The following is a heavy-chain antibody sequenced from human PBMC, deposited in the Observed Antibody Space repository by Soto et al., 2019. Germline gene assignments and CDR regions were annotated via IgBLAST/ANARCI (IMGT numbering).Heavy chain of an antibody. V-gene: IGHV4-39*01. J-gene: IGHJ4*02. CDR3: ARVGSYDYVWGSYPIGSRVYFDY. CDR1: GGSISSSSYY. D-gene: IGHD3-16*02. CDR2: IYYSGST. Sequence: SETLSLTCTVSGGSISSSSYYWGWIRQPPGKGLEWIGSIYYSGSTYYNPSLKSRVTISVDTSKNQFSLKLSSVTAADTAVYYCARVGSYDYVWGSYPIGSRVYFDYWGQGTLVTVSS.